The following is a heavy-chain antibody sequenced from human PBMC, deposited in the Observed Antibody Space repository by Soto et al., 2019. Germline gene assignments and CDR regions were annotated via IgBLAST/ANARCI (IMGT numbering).Heavy chain of an antibody. CDR1: GFNFGFFG. Sequence: QIQLVESGGDVVQPGTSLRLSCVASGFNFGFFGMHWVRQAPGKGLEWVAFISGDGINTQYADSVRGRFTLSRDYSRKTMYLQMDSLRDEDTALYYCARGNLSFDFDSWGLGTLVTVSS. V-gene: IGHV3-30*03. J-gene: IGHJ4*02. D-gene: IGHD1-26*01. CDR2: ISGDGINT. CDR3: ARGNLSFDFDS.